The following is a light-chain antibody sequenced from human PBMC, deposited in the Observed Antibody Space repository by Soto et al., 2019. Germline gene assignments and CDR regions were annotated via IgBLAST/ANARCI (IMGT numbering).Light chain of an antibody. V-gene: IGLV1-51*01. CDR2: DDN. J-gene: IGLJ1*01. Sequence: QSALTQPPSVSAAPGQKVTISCSGSSSNIGGNSVSWYQQLPGTAPKLLIYDDNKQPSGIPDRFSGSKSGTSATLGITGFQTGDEDDYYCGSWDSSLSAYVFGTRTKVTVL. CDR1: SSNIGGNS. CDR3: GSWDSSLSAYV.